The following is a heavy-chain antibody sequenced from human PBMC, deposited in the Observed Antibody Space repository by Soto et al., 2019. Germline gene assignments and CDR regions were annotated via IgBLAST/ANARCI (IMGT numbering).Heavy chain of an antibody. CDR2: ISRNGGST. CDR3: AREGGSYYFDY. D-gene: IGHD1-26*01. V-gene: IGHV3-64*01. CDR1: GFTFSSYA. J-gene: IGHJ4*02. Sequence: EVQLVESGGGLVQPGGSLRLSCAASGFTFSSYALHWVRQAPGKGLEYVSTISRNGGSTYNANSVKGRFTISRDKSKNTLYLQMGSLRTEDMALYYCAREGGSYYFDYWGQGTLVTVSS.